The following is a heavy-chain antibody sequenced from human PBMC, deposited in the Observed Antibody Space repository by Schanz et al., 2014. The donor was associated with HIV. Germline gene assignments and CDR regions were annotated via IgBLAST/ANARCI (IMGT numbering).Heavy chain of an antibody. CDR1: GGTFMTYA. D-gene: IGHD2-15*01. V-gene: IGHV1-18*01. Sequence: QVQLVQSGAEVTKPGSSVKVSCKASGGTFMTYAISWVRQAPAQGLEWMGWISPYNGNTNYAQNLQDRVTMTTDTSTSTAYMELRSLTSDDTAVYYCARAYCSGGSCHDYWGQGTLVTVSS. J-gene: IGHJ4*02. CDR2: ISPYNGNT. CDR3: ARAYCSGGSCHDY.